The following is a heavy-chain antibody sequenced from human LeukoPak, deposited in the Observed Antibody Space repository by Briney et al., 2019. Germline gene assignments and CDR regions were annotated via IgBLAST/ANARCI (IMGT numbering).Heavy chain of an antibody. D-gene: IGHD3-3*01. Sequence: SETLSLTCAVYGGSFSGYYWSWIRQPPGKGLEWIGEINHSGSTNYNPSLKSRVTISVSTSKNQFSLKLSSVTAADTAVYYCAREIFGARAFEYWGQGILVTVSS. CDR1: GGSFSGYY. J-gene: IGHJ4*02. CDR3: AREIFGARAFEY. V-gene: IGHV4-34*01. CDR2: INHSGST.